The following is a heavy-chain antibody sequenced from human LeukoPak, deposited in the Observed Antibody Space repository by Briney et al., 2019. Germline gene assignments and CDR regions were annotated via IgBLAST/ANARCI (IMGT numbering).Heavy chain of an antibody. J-gene: IGHJ4*02. CDR2: TYSGGDT. CDR1: GFTVSRNY. CDR3: ANYRGTSPFDY. Sequence: GGSLRLSCAASGFTVSRNYMSWVRQAPGKGLEWVSVTYSGGDTYYADSVKGRFTISRDNSKNTLYLQMNSLRAEDTAVYYCANYRGTSPFDYWGQGTLVTVSS. D-gene: IGHD1-26*01. V-gene: IGHV3-53*01.